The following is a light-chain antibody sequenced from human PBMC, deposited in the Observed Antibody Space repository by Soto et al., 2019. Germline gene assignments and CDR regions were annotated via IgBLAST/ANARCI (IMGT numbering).Light chain of an antibody. Sequence: EIVLTQSPATLSLSPGERATLSCRASQSVSSYLALYQQKPGQAPRLLIYDASNRATGIPARFSGSGSGTDFTLTISSLEPEDFAVYYCQQRSNVPPMYPFGQGTKLEIK. V-gene: IGKV3-11*01. CDR1: QSVSSY. CDR3: QQRSNVPPMYP. CDR2: DAS. J-gene: IGKJ2*01.